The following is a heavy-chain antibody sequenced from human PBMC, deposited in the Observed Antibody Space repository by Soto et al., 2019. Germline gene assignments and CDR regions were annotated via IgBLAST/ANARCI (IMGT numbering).Heavy chain of an antibody. D-gene: IGHD3-10*01. J-gene: IGHJ5*02. CDR3: AIQALLWFGEPVGDWFDP. CDR2: IYYSGRT. V-gene: IGHV4-39*01. CDR1: GGSISSNSYF. Sequence: QLQLQESGPGLVKPSETLSLTCTVSGGSISSNSYFWGWIRQPPGKGLEWIGSIYYSGRTYYNPSLKSRVTIFVHTSKSQFSLKLSSVTAADTAVYYCAIQALLWFGEPVGDWFDPWGQGALVTVSS.